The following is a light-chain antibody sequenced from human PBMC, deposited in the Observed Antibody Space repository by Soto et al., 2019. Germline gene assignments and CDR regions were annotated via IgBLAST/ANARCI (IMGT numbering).Light chain of an antibody. CDR2: ANS. Sequence: QLVLTQPPSVSGAPGQRVTISCTGRTSNIGAGYDVHWYQQLPGRVPKLLIYANSNRPSGVPDRFSGSKSGTSASLAITGLQAEDEDDDYCQCYYYGLGGSRVFGGGTKVTVL. CDR3: QCYYYGLGGSRV. J-gene: IGLJ3*02. CDR1: TSNIGAGYD. V-gene: IGLV1-40*01.